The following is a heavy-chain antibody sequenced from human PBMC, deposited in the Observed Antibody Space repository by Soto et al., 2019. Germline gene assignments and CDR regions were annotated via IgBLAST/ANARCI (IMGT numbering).Heavy chain of an antibody. CDR3: ACWGHIVPVAPSDFDS. J-gene: IGHJ4*02. Sequence: HPGGSLRLSXAASGFPFTNYWMNWVRQTPGKGLMWVSRISPDGSDVGYADSVEGRFTVSRDNAKNTLYLQMHSLRAEDTAMYYCACWGHIVPVAPSDFDSWGQGTLVTVSS. CDR1: GFPFTNYW. D-gene: IGHD2-8*02. V-gene: IGHV3-74*01. CDR2: ISPDGSDV.